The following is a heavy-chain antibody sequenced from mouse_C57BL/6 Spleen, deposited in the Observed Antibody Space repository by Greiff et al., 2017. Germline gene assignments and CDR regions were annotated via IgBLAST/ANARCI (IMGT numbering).Heavy chain of an antibody. V-gene: IGHV1-81*01. D-gene: IGHD1-1*01. CDR1: GYTFTSYG. J-gene: IGHJ3*01. CDR3: AGEVDYYGSSLAWFAY. Sequence: VQLMESGAELARPGASVKLSCKASGYTFTSYGISWVKQRTGQGLEWIGEIYPRSGNTYYNEKFKGKATLTADKSSSTAYMELRSLTSEDSAVYFCAGEVDYYGSSLAWFAYWGQGTLVTVSA. CDR2: IYPRSGNT.